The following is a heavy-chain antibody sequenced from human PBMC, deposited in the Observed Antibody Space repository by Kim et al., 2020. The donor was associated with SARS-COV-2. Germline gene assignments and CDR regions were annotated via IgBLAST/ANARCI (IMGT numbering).Heavy chain of an antibody. J-gene: IGHJ6*02. V-gene: IGHV3-11*01. CDR1: GFTFSDYY. Sequence: GGSLRLSCAASGFTFSDYYMSWIRQAPGKGLEWVSYISSSGSTIYYADSVKGRFTISRDNAKHSLYLQMNSLRAGDTAVYYCARVGGARRITMIVVVPYGMDVWGQGTTVTVSS. CDR3: ARVGGARRITMIVVVPYGMDV. CDR2: ISSSGSTI. D-gene: IGHD3-22*01.